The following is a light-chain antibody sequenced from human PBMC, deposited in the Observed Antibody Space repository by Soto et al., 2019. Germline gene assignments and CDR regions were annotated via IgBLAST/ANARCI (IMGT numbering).Light chain of an antibody. Sequence: QSALTQAPSASGSPGQSVTISCAGTSNDVGRFNYVSWYQRHPGKAPKLIIYEVNKRPSGVPDRFSGSKSGNTASLSGSGLQAEDEADYFCSSFVHATSYVFGTGRKVTVL. CDR3: SSFVHATSYV. V-gene: IGLV2-8*01. CDR1: SNDVGRFNY. CDR2: EVN. J-gene: IGLJ1*01.